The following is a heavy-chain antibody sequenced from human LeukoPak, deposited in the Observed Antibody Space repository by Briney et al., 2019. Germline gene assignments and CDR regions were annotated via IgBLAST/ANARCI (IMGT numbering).Heavy chain of an antibody. Sequence: SETLSLTCDVSGGSVTSTNWWTWVRPPPGKGLEWIGEVHLDGRTNYNPSLRSRLIMSVDLPENHISLKLTSVTAADTAVYYCARGYPLSTTAAGTYFQHWGQGTLVTVSS. D-gene: IGHD6-13*01. CDR2: VHLDGRT. J-gene: IGHJ1*01. CDR1: GGSVTSTNW. CDR3: ARGYPLSTTAAGTYFQH. V-gene: IGHV4-4*02.